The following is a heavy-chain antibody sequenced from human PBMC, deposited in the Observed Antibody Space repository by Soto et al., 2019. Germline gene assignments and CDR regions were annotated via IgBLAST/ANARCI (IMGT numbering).Heavy chain of an antibody. J-gene: IGHJ3*02. D-gene: IGHD5-18*01. CDR2: IRGSGGNT. CDR3: AKDLTRYGYLGFSAFDI. Sequence: EVQLLESGGGLVQPGGSLRLSCAASGFTFSSYAMNWVRQAPGKGLEWVSTIRGSGGNTYYADSVKGRFTISRDNSKNALYLQMHSLRAEDTAIYYCAKDLTRYGYLGFSAFDIWGQGTTVTVSS. CDR1: GFTFSSYA. V-gene: IGHV3-23*01.